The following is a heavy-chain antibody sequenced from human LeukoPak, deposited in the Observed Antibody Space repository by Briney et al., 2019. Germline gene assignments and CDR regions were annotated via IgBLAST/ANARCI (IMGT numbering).Heavy chain of an antibody. D-gene: IGHD4-17*01. CDR1: GGSMSSSSYY. CDR3: ARVPTVTFFDY. V-gene: IGHV4-39*07. CDR2: IYYSGST. Sequence: SETLSLTCTVSGGSMSSSSYYWGWIRQPPGKGLEWIGSIYYSGSTYLNPSLKSRVTISVDTSKNQFSLKLSSVTAADTAVYYCARVPTVTFFDYWGQGTLVTVSS. J-gene: IGHJ4*02.